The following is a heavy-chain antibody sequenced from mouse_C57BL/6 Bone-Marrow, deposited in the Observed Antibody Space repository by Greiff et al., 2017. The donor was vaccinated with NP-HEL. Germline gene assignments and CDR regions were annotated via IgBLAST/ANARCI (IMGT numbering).Heavy chain of an antibody. J-gene: IGHJ4*01. CDR2: IWWDDDK. Sequence: QVTLKVSGPGILQPSQTLSLTCSFSGFSLSTFGMGVGWIRQPSGKGLEWLAHIWWDDDKYYNPALKSRLTISKDTSKNQVFLKIANVDTADTATYDCDRRGAVDDGDEGAMDYWGQGTSVTVSS. CDR1: GFSLSTFGMG. D-gene: IGHD2-3*01. V-gene: IGHV8-8*01. CDR3: DRRGAVDDGDEGAMDY.